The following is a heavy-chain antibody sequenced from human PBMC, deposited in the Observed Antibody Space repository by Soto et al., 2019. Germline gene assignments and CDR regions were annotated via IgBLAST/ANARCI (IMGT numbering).Heavy chain of an antibody. Sequence: GPSVKVSCKASGGTFRSYAISWVRQAPGQGPEWMGGIIPLFGTTNYAPKFQGRVTITADESARTAYMELGSLRSEDTAVYYCASNNRASYNFDYWGQGTQVTVSS. J-gene: IGHJ4*02. CDR2: IIPLFGTT. V-gene: IGHV1-69*13. CDR3: ASNNRASYNFDY. D-gene: IGHD3-16*01. CDR1: GGTFRSYA.